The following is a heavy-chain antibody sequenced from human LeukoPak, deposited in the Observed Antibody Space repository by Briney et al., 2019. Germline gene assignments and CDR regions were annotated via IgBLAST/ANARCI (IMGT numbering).Heavy chain of an antibody. V-gene: IGHV3-23*01. Sequence: GGSLRLSCAASGFSFSNSSMNWVRQAPGKGLEWVASISAAGGSKHYAASVKGRFTISRDNSKNTLSLQMNSLTAVDTALYYCVKDDSTSWYDYFFDSWGQGTLVTVSS. CDR2: ISAAGGSK. CDR3: VKDDSTSWYDYFFDS. J-gene: IGHJ4*02. D-gene: IGHD6-13*01. CDR1: GFSFSNSS.